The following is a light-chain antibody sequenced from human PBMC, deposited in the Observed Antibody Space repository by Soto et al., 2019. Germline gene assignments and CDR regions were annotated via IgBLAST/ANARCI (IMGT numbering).Light chain of an antibody. CDR2: DVS. V-gene: IGLV2-14*01. CDR1: RSDIGAYNF. J-gene: IGLJ3*02. Sequence: QSVLTQPASVSGSPGQSITISCTGTRSDIGAYNFVSWYQQHSGKAPKLVIYDVSNRPSGVSNRFSGSKSGNTASLTISGLQLEDEADYYCSSYTGSTTWVFGGGTKLTVL. CDR3: SSYTGSTTWV.